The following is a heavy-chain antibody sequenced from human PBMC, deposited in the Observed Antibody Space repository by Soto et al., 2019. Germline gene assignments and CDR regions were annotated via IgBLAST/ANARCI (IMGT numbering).Heavy chain of an antibody. V-gene: IGHV1-46*03. CDR1: GYTFTSYY. Sequence: QVQLVQSGAEVKKPGASVKVSCKASGYTFTSYYMHWVRQAPGQGLEWMEIINPRGGRTSYAQKFQGRVTMTRDTSTSTVYMELSSLRSEDTAVYHCARDWSSSLNLFDYWGQGTLVTVSS. J-gene: IGHJ4*02. D-gene: IGHD6-13*01. CDR3: ARDWSSSLNLFDY. CDR2: INPRGGRT.